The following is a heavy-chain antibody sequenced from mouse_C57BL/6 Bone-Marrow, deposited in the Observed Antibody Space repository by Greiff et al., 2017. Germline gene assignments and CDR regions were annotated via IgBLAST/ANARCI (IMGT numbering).Heavy chain of an antibody. J-gene: IGHJ1*03. CDR3: TRTVVATDWYFDV. D-gene: IGHD1-1*01. V-gene: IGHV14-4*01. CDR2: IDPENGDT. CDR1: GFNIKDDY. Sequence: VQLKESGAELVRPGASVKLSCTASGFNIKDDYMHWVKQRPEQGLEWIGWIDPENGDTEYASKFQGKATITADTSSNTAYLQLSSLTSEDTAVYYCTRTVVATDWYFDVWGTGTTVTVSS.